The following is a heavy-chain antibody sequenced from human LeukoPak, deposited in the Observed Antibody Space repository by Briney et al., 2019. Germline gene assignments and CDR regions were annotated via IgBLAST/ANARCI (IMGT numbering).Heavy chain of an antibody. CDR3: ARSRPRKYCSGGSCYSNYFDF. J-gene: IGHJ4*02. CDR1: GFTFSNYA. D-gene: IGHD2-15*01. V-gene: IGHV3-30*04. Sequence: GALRLSCAASGFTFSNYAMHRVRQAPGKGLEWVAVISYDGSNKYYADSVKGRFTISRDNSKNTLYLQMNSLRAEDTAVYYCARSRPRKYCSGGSCYSNYFDFWGQGTLVTVSS. CDR2: ISYDGSNK.